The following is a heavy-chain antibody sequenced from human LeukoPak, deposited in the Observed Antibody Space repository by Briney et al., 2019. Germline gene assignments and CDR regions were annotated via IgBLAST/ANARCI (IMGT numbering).Heavy chain of an antibody. D-gene: IGHD3-16*01. J-gene: IGHJ3*02. Sequence: PSETLSLTCTVSGGSISSGGYYWSWIRQHPGKGLEWTGYIYYSGSTYYNPSLKSRVTISVDTSKNQFSLKLSSVTAADTAVYYCARGFPGGDDAFDIWRQGTMVTVFS. CDR2: IYYSGST. CDR3: ARGFPGGDDAFDI. V-gene: IGHV4-31*03. CDR1: GGSISSGGYY.